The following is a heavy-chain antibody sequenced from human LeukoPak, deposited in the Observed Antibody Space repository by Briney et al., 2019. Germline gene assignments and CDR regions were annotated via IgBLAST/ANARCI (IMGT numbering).Heavy chain of an antibody. CDR1: GGSISSGDYY. CDR3: ARETAFWAAAGTPSWFDP. CDR2: IYYSGST. J-gene: IGHJ5*02. Sequence: SETLSLTCTVSGGSISSGDYYWSWIRQPPGKGLEWIGYIYYSGSTYYSPSLKSRVTISVDTSKNQFSLKLSSVTAADTAVYYCARETAFWAAAGTPSWFDPWGQGTLVTVSS. D-gene: IGHD6-13*01. V-gene: IGHV4-30-4*08.